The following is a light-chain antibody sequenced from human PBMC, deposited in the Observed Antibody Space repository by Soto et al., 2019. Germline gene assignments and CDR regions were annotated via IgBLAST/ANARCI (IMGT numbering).Light chain of an antibody. J-gene: IGLJ1*01. CDR2: GSG. V-gene: IGLV1-40*01. Sequence: QSVLTQPPSVAAAPGQSDTNSCSGSRSNIGASYDVHWYQQLPGTAPKVVIYGSGNRPSGVPDRFSGSKSGTSADLAIAGLEGEEEADYYCQAYDSRLSGYVFATGTKSTVL. CDR1: RSNIGASYD. CDR3: QAYDSRLSGYV.